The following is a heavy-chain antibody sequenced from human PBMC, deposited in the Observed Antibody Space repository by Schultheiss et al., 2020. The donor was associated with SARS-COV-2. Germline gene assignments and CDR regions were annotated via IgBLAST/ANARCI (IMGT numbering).Heavy chain of an antibody. CDR3: ARVWSGEGITIFGVVSPLYYYYGMDV. D-gene: IGHD3-3*01. CDR2: ISAYNGNT. Sequence: ASVKVSCKASGYTFTSYGISWVRQAPGQGLEWMGWISAYNGNTNYAQKLQGRVTMTTDTSTSTAYMELRSLRSDDTAVYYCARVWSGEGITIFGVVSPLYYYYGMDVWGQGTTVNVSS. V-gene: IGHV1-18*01. J-gene: IGHJ6*02. CDR1: GYTFTSYG.